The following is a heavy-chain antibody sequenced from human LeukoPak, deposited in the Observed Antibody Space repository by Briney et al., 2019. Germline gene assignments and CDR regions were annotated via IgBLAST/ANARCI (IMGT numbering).Heavy chain of an antibody. CDR3: AKRNPTVSTSWYFDY. D-gene: IGHD4-17*01. V-gene: IGHV3-23*01. CDR1: GFTFSSYA. CDR2: ISGSGGST. Sequence: GGSLRPSCGASGFTFSSYAMSWVRQAPGKGLELVSAISGSGGSTYYADSVKGRFTISRDNSKNTLYLQMNSLRAEDTAVYYCAKRNPTVSTSWYFDYWGQGTLVTVSS. J-gene: IGHJ4*02.